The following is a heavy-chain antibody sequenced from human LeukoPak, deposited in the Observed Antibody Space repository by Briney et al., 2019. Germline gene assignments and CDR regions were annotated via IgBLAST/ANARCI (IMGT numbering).Heavy chain of an antibody. CDR1: GFTFSSYA. CDR3: ARGSYSSSWKTFDY. CDR2: ISGSGDNT. J-gene: IGHJ4*02. Sequence: GGSLRLSCAASGFTFSSYAMNWVRQAPGKGLEWISSISGSGDNTYYADSVKGRFTISRDNSKNTLYLQMNSLRADDTAMYYCARGSYSSSWKTFDYWGQGTLVTVSS. V-gene: IGHV3-23*01. D-gene: IGHD6-13*01.